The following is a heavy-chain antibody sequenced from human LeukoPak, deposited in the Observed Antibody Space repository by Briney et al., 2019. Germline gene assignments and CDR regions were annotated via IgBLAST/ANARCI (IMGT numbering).Heavy chain of an antibody. Sequence: PSETLSLTCTASGGSISSYYWSWIRQPPGKGLEWIGYIYYSGSTSYNPSLKSRVTILVDTSKNQFSLKLSSVTAADTAVYYCARHERDASLDHALDIWGQGTMVTVSS. CDR1: GGSISSYY. D-gene: IGHD5-24*01. V-gene: IGHV4-59*08. CDR3: ARHERDASLDHALDI. CDR2: IYYSGST. J-gene: IGHJ3*02.